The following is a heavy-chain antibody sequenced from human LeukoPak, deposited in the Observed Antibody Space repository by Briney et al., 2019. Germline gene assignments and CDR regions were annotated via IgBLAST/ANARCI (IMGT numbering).Heavy chain of an antibody. V-gene: IGHV3-23*01. CDR2: ISGSGGNT. J-gene: IGHJ5*02. CDR3: AKGDSGHYYDSSGYLNWFDP. D-gene: IGHD3-22*01. Sequence: GGSLRLSCAASGFTFSDYAMNWVRQAPGKELEWVSVISGSGGNTYYADSVRGRFTISRDNSKNTLYLQMNSLRAEDTAVYYCAKGDSGHYYDSSGYLNWFDPWGQGTLVTVSS. CDR1: GFTFSDYA.